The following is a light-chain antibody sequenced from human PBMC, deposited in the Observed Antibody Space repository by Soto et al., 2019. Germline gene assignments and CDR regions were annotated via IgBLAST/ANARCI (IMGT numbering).Light chain of an antibody. CDR1: TSDVGGFNS. V-gene: IGLV2-11*01. Sequence: QSLLAHPRSLSGSPGQSVTISCTATTSDVGGFNSVSWYQQHPGKAPQLIIYDVSTRPSGVPARFSGSKSGRTASLTISGLQAEDEADYHCCSYAGSSQYVFGTGTKVTVL. CDR3: CSYAGSSQYV. CDR2: DVS. J-gene: IGLJ1*01.